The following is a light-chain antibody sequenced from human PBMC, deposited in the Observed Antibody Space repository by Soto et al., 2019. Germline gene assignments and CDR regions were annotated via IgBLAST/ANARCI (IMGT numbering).Light chain of an antibody. CDR3: QHSYTTPIT. CDR2: AAS. Sequence: DIQMTQSRSSLSASVGDRVTITCRASQNIANYLNWYQQKPGKAPNLLIYAASSLQSGVPSRFSGSGSGTDFTLTISSLQPEDFATYYCQHSYTTPITFGQGTRLEIK. CDR1: QNIANY. J-gene: IGKJ5*01. V-gene: IGKV1-39*01.